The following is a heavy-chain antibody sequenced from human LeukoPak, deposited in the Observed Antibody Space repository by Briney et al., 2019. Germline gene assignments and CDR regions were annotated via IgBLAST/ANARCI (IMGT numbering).Heavy chain of an antibody. CDR3: ASSFHIEEWVVVPAAPYYYGMDV. Sequence: GASVKVSCKVSGYTLTELSMHWVRQAPGKGLEWMGGFDPEDGETIYAQKFQGRVTMTEDTSTDTAYMELSSLRSEDTAVYYCASSFHIEEWVVVPAAPYYYGMDVWGQGTTVTVSS. CDR2: FDPEDGET. V-gene: IGHV1-24*01. J-gene: IGHJ6*02. CDR1: GYTLTELS. D-gene: IGHD2-2*01.